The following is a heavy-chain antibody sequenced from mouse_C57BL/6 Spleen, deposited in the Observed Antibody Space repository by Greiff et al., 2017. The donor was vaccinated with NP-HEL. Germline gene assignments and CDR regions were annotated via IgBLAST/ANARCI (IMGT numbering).Heavy chain of an antibody. CDR1: GFTFSDYG. CDR3: ARNYEGAWFAY. CDR2: ISSGSSTI. D-gene: IGHD1-1*01. Sequence: EVQGVESGGGLVKPGGSLKLSCAASGFTFSDYGMHWVRQAPEKGLEWVAYISSGSSTIYYADTVTGRFTISRDNAKNNLFLQMTSLRSEDTAMYYCARNYEGAWFAYWGQGTLVTVSA. V-gene: IGHV5-17*01. J-gene: IGHJ3*01.